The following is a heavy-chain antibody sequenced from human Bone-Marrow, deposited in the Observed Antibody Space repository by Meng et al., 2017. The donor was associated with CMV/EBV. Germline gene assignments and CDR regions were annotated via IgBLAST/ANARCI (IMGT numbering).Heavy chain of an antibody. D-gene: IGHD2-15*01. V-gene: IGHV3-21*01. CDR2: ISSSSSYI. CDR1: GFTFSSYS. CDR3: ARESPVARPDY. Sequence: GESLKISCAASGFTFSSYSINWVRQAPGKGLEWVSSISSSSSYIYYADSVKGRFTISRDNAKNSLYLQMNSLRAEDTAVYYCARESPVARPDYWGQGTRVTGSS. J-gene: IGHJ4*02.